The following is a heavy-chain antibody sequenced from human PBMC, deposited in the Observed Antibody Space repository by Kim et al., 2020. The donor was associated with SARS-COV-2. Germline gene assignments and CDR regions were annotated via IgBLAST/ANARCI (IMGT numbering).Heavy chain of an antibody. D-gene: IGHD2-2*01. CDR1: GFTFSSYG. J-gene: IGHJ6*01. V-gene: IGHV3-30*18. CDR3: AKGYQLGHYYYYYGMDV. CDR2: ISYDGSNK. Sequence: GGSLRLSCAASGFTFSSYGMHWVRQAPGKGLEWVAVISYDGSNKYYADSVKGRFTISRDNSKNTLYLQMNSLRAEDTAVYYCAKGYQLGHYYYYYGMDV.